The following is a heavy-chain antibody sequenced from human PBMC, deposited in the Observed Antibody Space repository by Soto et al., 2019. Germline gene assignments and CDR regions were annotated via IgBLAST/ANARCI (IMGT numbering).Heavy chain of an antibody. J-gene: IGHJ4*02. CDR3: ARAMTGFDY. D-gene: IGHD3-9*01. CDR1: GGSISSGGYS. CDR2: IYHSGST. V-gene: IGHV4-30-2*01. Sequence: PSETLSLTCAVSGGSISSGGYSWSWIRQPPGKGLEWIGYIYHSGSTYYNPSLKSRVTISVDRSKSQFSLKLSSVTAADTAVYYCARAMTGFDYWGQGTLVTVSS.